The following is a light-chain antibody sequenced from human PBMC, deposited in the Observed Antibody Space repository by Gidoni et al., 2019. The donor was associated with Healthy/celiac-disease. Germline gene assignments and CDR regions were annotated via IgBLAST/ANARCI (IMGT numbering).Light chain of an antibody. CDR2: EGS. V-gene: IGLV2-23*01. CDR3: CSYAGSSTFYV. Sequence: QSALTQPVSVSGSPGQSITISCTGTSSDGGSYNLVSWYQQHPGKAPKLMIYEGSKRPSGVSTRLSGSKSGNTASLTLSGLQAEDEADYYCCSYAGSSTFYVFGTGTKVTVL. J-gene: IGLJ1*01. CDR1: SSDGGSYNL.